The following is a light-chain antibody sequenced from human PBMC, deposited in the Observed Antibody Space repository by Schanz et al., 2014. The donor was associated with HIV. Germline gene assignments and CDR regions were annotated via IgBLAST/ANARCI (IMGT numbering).Light chain of an antibody. CDR3: SSYAGSNNYV. CDR2: EVS. V-gene: IGLV2-8*01. CDR1: SSDVGGHNY. Sequence: QSALTQPPSASGSPGQSVTISCTGTSSDVGGHNYVSWYQHHPGKAPKLIIFEVSERPSGVPDRFSGSKSGNTASLTVSGLQAEDEADYYCSSYAGSNNYVFGTGTKLTVL. J-gene: IGLJ1*01.